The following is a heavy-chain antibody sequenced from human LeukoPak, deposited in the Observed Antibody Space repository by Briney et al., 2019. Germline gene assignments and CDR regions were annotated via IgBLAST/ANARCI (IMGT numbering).Heavy chain of an antibody. J-gene: IGHJ4*02. CDR3: ASLDWDPPPDY. V-gene: IGHV3-23*01. D-gene: IGHD3/OR15-3a*01. Sequence: AGGSLRLSCAASGFTFSSYAMSWVRQAPGKGLEWISGISGSGGSTYYADSVKGRFTISRDNAKNSLYLQMNSLRAEDTAVYYCASLDWDPPPDYWGQGTLVTVSS. CDR2: ISGSGGST. CDR1: GFTFSSYA.